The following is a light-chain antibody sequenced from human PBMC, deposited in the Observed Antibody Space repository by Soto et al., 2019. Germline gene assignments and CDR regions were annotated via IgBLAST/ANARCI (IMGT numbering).Light chain of an antibody. CDR2: GAS. J-gene: IGKJ1*01. Sequence: EIVLTQSPGTLSLSPGERATLSCRASQSVSSNNLVWYQQKPGQAPRLLIYGASYRAAGIPDRFSGSGSGTDFTLTISRLEAEDVSLYYCHQYGSSPWTFGQGTKVEI. CDR3: HQYGSSPWT. V-gene: IGKV3-20*01. CDR1: QSVSSNN.